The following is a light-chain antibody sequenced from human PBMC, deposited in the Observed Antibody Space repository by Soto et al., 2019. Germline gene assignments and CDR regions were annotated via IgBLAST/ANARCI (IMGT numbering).Light chain of an antibody. CDR2: AAS. Sequence: DIQMTQSPSSLSASVGDRVTMTCRASQSISSYLSWYHQKPGKAPKLLIYAASSLQGGVPSRFSGSGSGTDFTLTISSRQPEDFATYYCQQSYAIPWTFGQGTKVEIK. CDR3: QQSYAIPWT. CDR1: QSISSY. V-gene: IGKV1-39*01. J-gene: IGKJ1*01.